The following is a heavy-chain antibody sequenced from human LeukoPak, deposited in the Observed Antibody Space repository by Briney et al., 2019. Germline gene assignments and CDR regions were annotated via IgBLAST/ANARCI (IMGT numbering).Heavy chain of an antibody. Sequence: PGGSLRLSCAASEFTVSSNYMSWVRQAPGKGLEWVSGISAGGDLTFHADPVKGRFTISRDNSKNTLYLRMNSLRADDTAEYYCAKSLLTTASGTGRAFDLWGQGTMVTVSS. J-gene: IGHJ3*01. CDR1: EFTVSSNY. D-gene: IGHD1-26*01. CDR2: ISAGGDLT. V-gene: IGHV3-23*01. CDR3: AKSLLTTASGTGRAFDL.